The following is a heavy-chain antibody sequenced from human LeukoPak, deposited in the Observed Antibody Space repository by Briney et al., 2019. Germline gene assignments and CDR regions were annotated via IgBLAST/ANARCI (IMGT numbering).Heavy chain of an antibody. CDR1: GFTFSSYS. V-gene: IGHV3-21*01. J-gene: IGHJ4*02. CDR2: ISSSSSYI. CDR3: ASPGVLGTHYFDY. D-gene: IGHD1-1*01. Sequence: GGSLRRSCAASGFTFSSYSMNWVRQAPGKGLEWVSSISSSSSYIYYADSVKGRFTISRDNAKNSLYLQMNSLRAEDTAVYYCASPGVLGTHYFDYWGQGTLVTVSS.